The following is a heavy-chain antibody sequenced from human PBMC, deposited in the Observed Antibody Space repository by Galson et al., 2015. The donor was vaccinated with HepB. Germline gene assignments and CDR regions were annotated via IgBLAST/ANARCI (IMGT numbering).Heavy chain of an antibody. CDR3: VRGQRGEMDYYDSSGPDDFYYYMDV. CDR2: IIPIFRRP. J-gene: IGHJ6*03. CDR1: GGTFSNYA. Sequence: SVKVSCKASGGTFSNYAISWVRQAPGQGLEWMGGIIPIFRRPKYAQKFQGRVTITADKTTSTAYMELSSLRSEDTAVYYCVRGQRGEMDYYDSSGPDDFYYYMDVWGKGTTVTVS. V-gene: IGHV1-69*06. D-gene: IGHD3-22*01.